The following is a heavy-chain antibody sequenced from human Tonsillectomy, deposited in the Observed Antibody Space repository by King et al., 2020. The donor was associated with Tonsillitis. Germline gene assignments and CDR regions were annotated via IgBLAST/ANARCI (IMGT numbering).Heavy chain of an antibody. D-gene: IGHD3-22*01. V-gene: IGHV4-38-2*02. CDR3: ARGASLIVVVITAIDY. CDR1: GYSISSGYY. CDR2: IYHSGST. Sequence: QLQESGPGLVKPSETLSLTCTVSGYSISSGYYWGWIRQPPGKGLEWIGSIYHSGSTYYNPSLKSRVTISVDTSKNQFSLKLSSVTAADTAVYYCARGASLIVVVITAIDYWGQGTLVTVPS. J-gene: IGHJ4*02.